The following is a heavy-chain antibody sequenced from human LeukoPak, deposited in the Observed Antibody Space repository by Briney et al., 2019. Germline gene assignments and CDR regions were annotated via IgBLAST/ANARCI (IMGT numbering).Heavy chain of an antibody. J-gene: IGHJ4*02. CDR1: GITLSNYG. V-gene: IGHV3-23*01. CDR2: ISDSGGST. CDR3: AKRGVVIRVVLVGFHKEAYYFES. Sequence: PGGSLRLSCAVSGITLSNYGMSWVRQAPEKGLEWVAGISDSGGSTKYADSVKGRFTISRDNPKNTLFLQMNSLRAEDTAVYFCAKRGVVIRVVLVGFHKEAYYFESWGQGALVTVSS. D-gene: IGHD3/OR15-3a*01.